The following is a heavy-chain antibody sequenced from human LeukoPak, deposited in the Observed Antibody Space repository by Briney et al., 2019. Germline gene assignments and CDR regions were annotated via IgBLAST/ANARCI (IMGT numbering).Heavy chain of an antibody. D-gene: IGHD3-10*01. J-gene: IGHJ4*02. Sequence: KSSETLSLTCTVSGGSISSYYWSWIRQPPGKGLEWIGYIYYSGSTNYNPSLKSRVTISVDTSKNQFSLKLSSVTAADTAVYYCARVGGSGSYYKPFDYWGQGTLVTVSS. CDR2: IYYSGST. CDR1: GGSISSYY. CDR3: ARVGGSGSYYKPFDY. V-gene: IGHV4-59*12.